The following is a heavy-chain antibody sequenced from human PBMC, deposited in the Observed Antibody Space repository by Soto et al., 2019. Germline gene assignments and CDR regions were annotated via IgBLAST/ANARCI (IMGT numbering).Heavy chain of an antibody. CDR3: ARGDYYDSSGYSPRAHYFDY. V-gene: IGHV4-34*01. Sequence: PSETLSLTCAVYGGSFIGYYWSWIRQPPWKGLEWIGEINHSGSTNYNPSLKSRVTISVDTSKNQFSLKLSSVTAADTAVYYRARGDYYDSSGYSPRAHYFDYWGQGTLVTVSP. D-gene: IGHD3-22*01. CDR1: GGSFIGYY. J-gene: IGHJ4*02. CDR2: INHSGST.